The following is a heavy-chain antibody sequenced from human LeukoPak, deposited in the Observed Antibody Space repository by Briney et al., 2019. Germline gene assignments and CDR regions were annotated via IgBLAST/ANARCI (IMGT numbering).Heavy chain of an antibody. V-gene: IGHV4-34*01. CDR3: ARGGYYDSSGPTPFDY. CDR2: INHSGST. D-gene: IGHD3-22*01. J-gene: IGHJ4*02. Sequence: SETLSLTCAVYGGSFSGYYWSWIRQPPGKGLEWIGEINHSGSTNYNPSLKSRVTISVDTSKNQFSLKLSSVTAADTAVYCCARGGYYDSSGPTPFDYWGQGTLVTVSS. CDR1: GGSFSGYY.